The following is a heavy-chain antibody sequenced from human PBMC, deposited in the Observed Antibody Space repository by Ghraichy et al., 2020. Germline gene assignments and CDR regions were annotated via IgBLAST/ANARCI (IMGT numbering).Heavy chain of an antibody. J-gene: IGHJ4*02. D-gene: IGHD3-22*01. CDR2: IKQDGSEK. CDR1: GFTFSSYW. V-gene: IGHV3-7*03. Sequence: LSLTCAASGFTFSSYWMSWVRQAPGKGLEWVANIKQDGSEKYYVDSVKGRFTISRDNAKNSLYLQMNSLRAEDTAVYYCARDQFGGSGYCDYWGQGTLVTVSS. CDR3: ARDQFGGSGYCDY.